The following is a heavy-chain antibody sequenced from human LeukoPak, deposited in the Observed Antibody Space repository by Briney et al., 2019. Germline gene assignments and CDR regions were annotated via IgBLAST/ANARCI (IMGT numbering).Heavy chain of an antibody. CDR1: GYTFNSYD. D-gene: IGHD2-2*01. CDR3: AREGIVVVPAEYFDY. Sequence: SVKVSCKASGYTFNSYDINWVRQAPGQGLEWMGGIIPIFGTANYARKFQGRVTITADKSTSTAYMELSSLTSEDTAVYYCAREGIVVVPAEYFDYWGQGTLVTVSS. J-gene: IGHJ4*02. V-gene: IGHV1-69*06. CDR2: IIPIFGTA.